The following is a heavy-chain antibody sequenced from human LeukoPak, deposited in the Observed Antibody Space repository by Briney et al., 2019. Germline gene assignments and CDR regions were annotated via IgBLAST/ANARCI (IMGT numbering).Heavy chain of an antibody. J-gene: IGHJ4*02. D-gene: IGHD3-9*01. CDR2: ISSSSSTI. V-gene: IGHV3-48*01. CDR1: GFTFSSYS. CDR3: ATLDDILTGYWAFDY. Sequence: GGSLRLSCAASGFTFSSYSMNWVRQAPGKGLEWVSYISSSSSTIYYADSVKGRFTISRDNAKNSLYLQMNSLRAEDTAVYYCATLDDILTGYWAFDYWGQGTLVTVSS.